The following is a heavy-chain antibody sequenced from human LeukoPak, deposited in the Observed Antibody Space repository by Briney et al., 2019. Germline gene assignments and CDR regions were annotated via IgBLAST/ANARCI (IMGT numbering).Heavy chain of an antibody. CDR1: GFTFSSYW. Sequence: PGGSLRLSCAASGFTFSSYWMHWVRQAPGKGLVWVSRINSDGSSTTYADSVKGRFTFSRDNAKNTLYLQMISLRAEDTAVYYCARSGYYYDSSDLIDYWGQGTLVTVSS. V-gene: IGHV3-74*01. D-gene: IGHD3-22*01. CDR2: INSDGSST. J-gene: IGHJ4*02. CDR3: ARSGYYYDSSDLIDY.